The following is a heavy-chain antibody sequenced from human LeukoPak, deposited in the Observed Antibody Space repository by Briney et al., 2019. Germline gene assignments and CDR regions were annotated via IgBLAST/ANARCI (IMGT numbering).Heavy chain of an antibody. CDR1: GGTFSSYA. Sequence: PVKVSCKASGGTFSSYAISWVRQAPGQGLEWMGGIIPIFGTANYAQKFQGRVTITADESTSTAYMELSSLRSEDTAVYYCARDPYDAVAGAPDNDYWGQGTLVTVSS. J-gene: IGHJ4*02. CDR2: IIPIFGTA. CDR3: ARDPYDAVAGAPDNDY. V-gene: IGHV1-69*01. D-gene: IGHD6-19*01.